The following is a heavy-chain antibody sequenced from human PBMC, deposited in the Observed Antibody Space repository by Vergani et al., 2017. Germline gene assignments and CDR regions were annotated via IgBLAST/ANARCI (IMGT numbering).Heavy chain of an antibody. CDR2: INPNGGST. CDR3: ARPSYYYDSSGYFDY. D-gene: IGHD3-22*01. CDR1: GYTFTSYY. Sequence: QVQLVQSGAEVKKPGASVKVSCKASGYTFTSYYIHWVRQAPGQGLEWMGIINPNGGSTSYAQKFQGRVTMTRDTSTSTVYMELSSLRSEDTAVYYCARPSYYYDSSGYFDYWGQGTLVTVSS. J-gene: IGHJ4*02. V-gene: IGHV1-46*01.